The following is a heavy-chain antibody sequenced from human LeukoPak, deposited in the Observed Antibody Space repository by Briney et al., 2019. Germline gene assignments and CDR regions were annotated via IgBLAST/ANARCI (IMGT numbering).Heavy chain of an antibody. V-gene: IGHV1-18*01. D-gene: IGHD4-23*01. J-gene: IGHJ5*02. Sequence: ASVKVSCKSSGYTFTSYAISWVRQAPGQGLEWMGWISAYNGNTNYAQKLQGRVTMTTDTSTSTAYMELRSLRSDDTAVYYCARALQSTVVTPAGWFDPWGQGTLVTVSS. CDR3: ARALQSTVVTPAGWFDP. CDR1: GYTFTSYA. CDR2: ISAYNGNT.